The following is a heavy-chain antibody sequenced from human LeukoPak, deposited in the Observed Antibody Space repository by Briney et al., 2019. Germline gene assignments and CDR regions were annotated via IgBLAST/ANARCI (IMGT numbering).Heavy chain of an antibody. V-gene: IGHV3-30-3*01. CDR2: ISYDGSNK. Sequence: GGSLRLSCAASGFTFSSYAMHWVRQAPGKGLEWVAVISYDGSNKYYADSVKGRFTISRDGAKNTLFLQMNSLRDEDTAMYYCARGGLPGGFDYWGQGILVTVSS. D-gene: IGHD7-27*01. J-gene: IGHJ4*02. CDR1: GFTFSSYA. CDR3: ARGGLPGGFDY.